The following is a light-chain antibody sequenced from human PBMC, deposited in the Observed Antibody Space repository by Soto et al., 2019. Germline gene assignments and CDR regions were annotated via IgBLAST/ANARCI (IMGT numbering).Light chain of an antibody. J-gene: IGLJ1*01. CDR1: RSDVGSYNY. V-gene: IGLV2-14*03. CDR3: SSYTTSSTVV. Sequence: QSVLTQPASVSGSPGQSITISCTGTRSDVGSYNYVAWYQQHPGKAPKLMIYDVSNRSSGISNRFSGSKSGNTASLTIAGLQAEDEDDYYCSSYTTSSTVVFGTGTKLTVL. CDR2: DVS.